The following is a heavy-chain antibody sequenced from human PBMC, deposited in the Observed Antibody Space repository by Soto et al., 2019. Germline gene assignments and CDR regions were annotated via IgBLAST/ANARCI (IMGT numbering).Heavy chain of an antibody. CDR3: ARIGPEAAMRWFFDY. J-gene: IGHJ4*02. D-gene: IGHD2-2*01. V-gene: IGHV3-49*04. CDR2: IRSRPAGGTP. Sequence: QPGGSLRLSCTTSGFTPGEYALTWVRQAPARGLEWVAFIRSRPAGGTPEYAASVKGRFTMSRDDSKSVAYLQMNSLKTDDTGMYCCARIGPEAAMRWFFDYWGQGTPVTVSS. CDR1: GFTPGEYA.